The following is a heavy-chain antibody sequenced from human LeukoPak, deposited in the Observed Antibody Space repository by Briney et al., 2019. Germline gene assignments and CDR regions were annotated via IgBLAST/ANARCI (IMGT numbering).Heavy chain of an antibody. Sequence: GGSLRLSCAASGFTFSTYSMNWLRLAPGKGLEWVSSISPDSNYKYYVDSVKGRFTISRDDAKSSLYLQMNSLRAEDTAVYYCVRGGYRGFDYEYWGQGTLVTVSS. D-gene: IGHD5-12*01. CDR3: VRGGYRGFDYEY. CDR1: GFTFSTYS. J-gene: IGHJ4*02. V-gene: IGHV3-21*01. CDR2: ISPDSNYK.